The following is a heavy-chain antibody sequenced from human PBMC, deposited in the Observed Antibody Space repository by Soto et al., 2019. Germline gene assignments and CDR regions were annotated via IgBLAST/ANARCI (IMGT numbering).Heavy chain of an antibody. J-gene: IGHJ5*02. D-gene: IGHD3-10*01. CDR2: INFGGST. V-gene: IGHV4-39*01. CDR1: GDYLQY. CDR3: ARYQAGFGEGSLFDP. Sequence: QLQLQESGPGLVRPSETLSLTCAGSGDYLQYGGWIRQPPGKGLEWIGNINFGGSTYYNPSLKSRAIMSLDTSNNHQTLTLTSVTAAETAVYYCARYQAGFGEGSLFDPWGQGILVNVST.